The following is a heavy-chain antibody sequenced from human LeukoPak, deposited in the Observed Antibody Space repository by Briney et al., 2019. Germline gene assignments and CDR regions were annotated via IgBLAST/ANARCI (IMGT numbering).Heavy chain of an antibody. CDR1: GYSFTSYW. CDR3: ARHRVVVVAARRMYYYMDV. V-gene: IGHV5-51*01. Sequence: GESLKISCKGSGYSFTSYWIGWVRQMPGKGLEWMGIIYPGDSDTRYSPSFQGQVTISADKSISTAYLQWSSLKASDTAMYYCARHRVVVVAARRMYYYMDVWGKGTTVTVSS. D-gene: IGHD2-15*01. J-gene: IGHJ6*03. CDR2: IYPGDSDT.